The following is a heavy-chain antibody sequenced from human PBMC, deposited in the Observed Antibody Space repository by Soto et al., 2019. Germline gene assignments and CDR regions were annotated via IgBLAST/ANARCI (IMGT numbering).Heavy chain of an antibody. CDR1: GYSFTSYW. V-gene: IGHV5-51*01. D-gene: IGHD3-22*01. Sequence: LKISCKGSGYSFTSYWIGWVRQMPGKGLEWMGIIYPGDSDTRYSPSFQGQVTISADKSISTAYLQWSSLKASDTAMYYCARLPGYYDGSGYYFDYWGQGTLVTVSS. J-gene: IGHJ4*02. CDR3: ARLPGYYDGSGYYFDY. CDR2: IYPGDSDT.